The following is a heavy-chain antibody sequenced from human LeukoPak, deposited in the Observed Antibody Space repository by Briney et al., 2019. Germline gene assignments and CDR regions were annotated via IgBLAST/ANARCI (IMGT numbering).Heavy chain of an antibody. CDR1: GGSISSYY. V-gene: IGHV4-59*01. D-gene: IGHD3-22*01. Sequence: SETLSLTCTVSGGSISSYYWSWIRQPPGQGLEWIGYIYYSGSTNYNPSLKSRVTISVDTSKNQFSLKLSSVTAADTAVYYCARYYYDSSGYSRNWFDPWGQGTLVTVSS. CDR2: IYYSGST. J-gene: IGHJ5*02. CDR3: ARYYYDSSGYSRNWFDP.